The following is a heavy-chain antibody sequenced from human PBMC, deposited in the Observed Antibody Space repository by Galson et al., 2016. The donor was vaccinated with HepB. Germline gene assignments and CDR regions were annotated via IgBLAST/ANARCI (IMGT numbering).Heavy chain of an antibody. CDR2: SYADGRT. D-gene: IGHD1-26*01. Sequence: SLRLSCAASGFIVSNDYMNWVRQAPGKGLEWLSVSYADGRTYYAESVRGRFTISRDNAKNSLYLQMNSLRGEDTAVYYCARGWRTYYRYFEHWGQGALVSVSS. CDR1: GFIVSNDY. V-gene: IGHV3-53*01. CDR3: ARGWRTYYRYFEH. J-gene: IGHJ1*01.